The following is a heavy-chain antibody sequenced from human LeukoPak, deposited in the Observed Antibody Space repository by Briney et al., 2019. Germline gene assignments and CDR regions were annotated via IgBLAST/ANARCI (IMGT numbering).Heavy chain of an antibody. CDR1: GFSFSSYD. D-gene: IGHD2-15*01. CDR2: IRESGEST. J-gene: IGHJ5*02. CDR3: ARPPLGYCTGGSCSFDP. Sequence: GGSLRLSCAASGFSFSSYDMSWVRQAPGKGLEWVSAIRESGESTYYADSVKGRFTISRDNSRNMLYLQMSSLRAEDTAVYYCARPPLGYCTGGSCSFDPWGQGTLVTVSS. V-gene: IGHV3-23*01.